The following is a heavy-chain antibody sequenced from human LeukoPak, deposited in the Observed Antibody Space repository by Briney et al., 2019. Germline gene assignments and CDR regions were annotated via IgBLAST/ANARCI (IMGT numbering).Heavy chain of an antibody. J-gene: IGHJ4*02. CDR1: GFTFSSYA. CDR3: AKSRYDTSGYYSGDFDY. CDR2: ISYDGTNK. Sequence: PGGSLRLSCAASGFTFSSYAMHWVRQAPGKGLEWVAVISYDGTNKYYADSVKGRFTISRDNFKNTLYLQMNSPRAEGTAVYYCAKSRYDTSGYYSGDFDYWGQGTLVTVSS. V-gene: IGHV3-30-3*01. D-gene: IGHD3-22*01.